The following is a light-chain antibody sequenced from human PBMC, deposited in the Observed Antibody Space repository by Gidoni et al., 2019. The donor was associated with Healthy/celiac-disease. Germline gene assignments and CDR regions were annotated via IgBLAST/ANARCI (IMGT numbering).Light chain of an antibody. V-gene: IGLV2-14*03. CDR2: DVS. CDR1: SSDVGGHNY. Sequence: QSALTQPASVSGSPGQSITISCTGTSSDVGGHNYVSWYQQHPGKAPKLMIYDVSNRPAGCSNRFSGSKSGNTASLTISGLQAEDEADYYCSSYTSSSTYVVFGGGTKLTVL. CDR3: SSYTSSSTYVV. J-gene: IGLJ2*01.